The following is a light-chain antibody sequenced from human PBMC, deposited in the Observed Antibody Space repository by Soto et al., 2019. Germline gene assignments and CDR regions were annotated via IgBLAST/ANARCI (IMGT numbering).Light chain of an antibody. Sequence: QSVLTQQPSMSAAPGQRVTISCSGTSSNIGDNYVSWYRQLPGTAPELLIYDNYKRPSGIPDRFSGSKSGTSATLGITGLQTGDEADYYCGTWDTSLSNWVFGGGTKLTVL. CDR1: SSNIGDNY. J-gene: IGLJ3*02. CDR3: GTWDTSLSNWV. CDR2: DNY. V-gene: IGLV1-51*01.